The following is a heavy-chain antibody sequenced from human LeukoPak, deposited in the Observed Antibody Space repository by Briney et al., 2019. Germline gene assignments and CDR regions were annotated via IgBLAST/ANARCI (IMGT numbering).Heavy chain of an antibody. V-gene: IGHV1-69*05. Sequence: SVKVSCKASGGTFSSYAISWVRQAPGQGLEWMGRIIPMFGTANYAQKFQGRVTITTDESTSTAYMELSSLRSEDTAVYYCARAIVVEQMNVFDIWGQGTMVTVSS. J-gene: IGHJ3*02. CDR2: IIPMFGTA. D-gene: IGHD2-21*01. CDR1: GGTFSSYA. CDR3: ARAIVVEQMNVFDI.